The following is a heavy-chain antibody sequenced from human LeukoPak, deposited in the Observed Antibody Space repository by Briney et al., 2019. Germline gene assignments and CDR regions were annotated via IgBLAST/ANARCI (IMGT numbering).Heavy chain of an antibody. CDR2: ISSSSSYI. CDR3: ARDGFFIVGATAPAYYFDY. CDR1: GFAFSSYA. J-gene: IGHJ4*02. Sequence: GGSLRLSCAASGFAFSSYAMSWVRQAPGKGLEWVSSISSSSSYIYYADSVKGRFTISRDNAKNSLYLQMNSLRAEDTAVYYCARDGFFIVGATAPAYYFDYWGQGTLVTVSS. V-gene: IGHV3-21*01. D-gene: IGHD1-26*01.